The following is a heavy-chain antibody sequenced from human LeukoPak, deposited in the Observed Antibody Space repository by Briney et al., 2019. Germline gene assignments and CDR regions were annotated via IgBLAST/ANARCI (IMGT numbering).Heavy chain of an antibody. Sequence: GGSLRLSCAASGFTFSSYGMHWVRQAPGKGLEWVAVISYDGSNKYYADSVKGRFTISRDNSRNTLYLQMNSLKTEDTAVYYCAKGQHIVTTISQEGFEYWGQGTLVTVST. V-gene: IGHV3-30*18. D-gene: IGHD5-12*01. CDR2: ISYDGSNK. CDR3: AKGQHIVTTISQEGFEY. CDR1: GFTFSSYG. J-gene: IGHJ4*02.